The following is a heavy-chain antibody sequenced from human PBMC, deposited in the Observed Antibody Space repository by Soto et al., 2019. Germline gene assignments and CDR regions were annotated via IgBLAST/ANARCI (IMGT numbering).Heavy chain of an antibody. CDR1: GYAFTDYF. J-gene: IGHJ4*02. Sequence: QVQLVQSGAEVKKPGASVRVSCKASGYAFTDYFMHWVRQPPGRGLEWMAWINPKSGATYYAQKFQGRVTMTRDTSISTAYMDLSGLRSDDTAVYYCARRTTEESTFDYWGQGTLVTVSS. CDR2: INPKSGAT. D-gene: IGHD1-1*01. V-gene: IGHV1-2*02. CDR3: ARRTTEESTFDY.